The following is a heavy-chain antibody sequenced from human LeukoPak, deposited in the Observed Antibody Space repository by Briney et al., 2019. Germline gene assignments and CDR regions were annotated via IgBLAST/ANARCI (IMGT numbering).Heavy chain of an antibody. CDR1: GSAVSVFW. D-gene: IGHD1-26*01. Sequence: PGGSLRLSCAASGSAVSVFWMHWVRQAPGKGLEWVSTIGGGSETTSYADSAKGRFTNSRDNSKNTVYLQMNSLRAEDTAVYYCAKVLSGSQDYWGQGTLVTVFS. V-gene: IGHV3-23*01. CDR2: IGGGSETT. J-gene: IGHJ4*02. CDR3: AKVLSGSQDY.